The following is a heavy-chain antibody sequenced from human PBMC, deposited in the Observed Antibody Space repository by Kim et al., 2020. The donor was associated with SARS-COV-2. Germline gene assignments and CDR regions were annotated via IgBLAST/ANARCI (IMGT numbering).Heavy chain of an antibody. CDR3: ARGGDPDIVVVPSAFDY. V-gene: IGHV3-48*01. J-gene: IGHJ4*02. Sequence: SVKGRVTNSRDNAKNSLYLQMNSLRAEDTAVHYCARGGDPDIVVVPSAFDYWGQGTLVTVSS. D-gene: IGHD2-2*01.